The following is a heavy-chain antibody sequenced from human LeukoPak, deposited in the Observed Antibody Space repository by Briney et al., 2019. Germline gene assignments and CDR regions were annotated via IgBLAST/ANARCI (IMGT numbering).Heavy chain of an antibody. J-gene: IGHJ6*03. CDR2: IYTSGGT. CDR1: GGSISSYY. V-gene: IGHV4-4*07. D-gene: IGHD5-12*01. Sequence: SETLSLTCTVPGGSISSYYWSWIRQPAGKGLEWIGRIYTSGGTNYNPSLKSRVTMSVDTSKNQFSLKLSSVTAADTAVYYCAREVDVDIVATTYSTHLAGYYYMDVWGKGTTVTVSS. CDR3: AREVDVDIVATTYSTHLAGYYYMDV.